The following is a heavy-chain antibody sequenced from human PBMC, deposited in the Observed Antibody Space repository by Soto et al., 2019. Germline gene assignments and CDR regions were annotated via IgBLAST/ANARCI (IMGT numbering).Heavy chain of an antibody. V-gene: IGHV3-33*01. CDR3: ARDVYPAAPQYYFDY. D-gene: IGHD6-13*01. J-gene: IGHJ4*02. CDR2: IWYDGSNK. Sequence: GSLRLSCAASGFTFSSYGMHWVRQAPGKGLEWVAVIWYDGSNKYYADSVKGRFTISRDNSKNTLYLQMNSLRAEDTAVYYCARDVYPAAPQYYFDYWGQGTLVTVSS. CDR1: GFTFSSYG.